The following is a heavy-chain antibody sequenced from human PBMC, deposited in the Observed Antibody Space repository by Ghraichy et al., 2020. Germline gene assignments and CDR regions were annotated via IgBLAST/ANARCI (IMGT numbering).Heavy chain of an antibody. CDR2: ISSNGGST. D-gene: IGHD5-18*01. J-gene: IGHJ4*02. Sequence: GESLNISCSASGFTFSSYAMHWVRQAPGKGLEYVSAISSNGGSTYYADSVKGRFTISRDNSKNTLDLQMSSLRAEDTAVYYCVKDRGTGYSYGYGDYWGQGTLVTVSS. CDR3: VKDRGTGYSYGYGDY. CDR1: GFTFSSYA. V-gene: IGHV3-64D*06.